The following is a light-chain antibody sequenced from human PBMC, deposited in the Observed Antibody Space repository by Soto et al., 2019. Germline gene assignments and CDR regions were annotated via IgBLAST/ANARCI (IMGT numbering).Light chain of an antibody. V-gene: IGKV2-28*01. CDR1: QSLLYSNGYNY. J-gene: IGKJ1*01. Sequence: DIVMTQSPLSLTVTPGEPATISCRSSQSLLYSNGYNYLDWYLQKPGQSPQLLIYLGSNRASGVPDRFSGSVSGTDFTLKINRVEAEDVGVYYCMQALQLRTFGQGTKVEIK. CDR3: MQALQLRT. CDR2: LGS.